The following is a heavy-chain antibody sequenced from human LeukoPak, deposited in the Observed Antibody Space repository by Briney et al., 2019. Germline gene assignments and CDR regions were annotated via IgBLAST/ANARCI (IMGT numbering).Heavy chain of an antibody. J-gene: IGHJ4*02. CDR3: AKDARRTDGWYFFDY. V-gene: IGHV3-23*01. CDR2: IVGSGDTS. Sequence: GGSLRLSCAVSGFTFSSYAMSWVRQAPGKGLEWVSTIVGSGDTSNYADSVKGRFTISRDNSRKTMNLQMNNLRAEDTAIYYCAKDARRTDGWYFFDYWGQGALVTVSS. D-gene: IGHD6-19*01. CDR1: GFTFSSYA.